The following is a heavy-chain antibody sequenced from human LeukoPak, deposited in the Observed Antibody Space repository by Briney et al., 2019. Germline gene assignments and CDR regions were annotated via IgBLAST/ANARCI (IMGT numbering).Heavy chain of an antibody. CDR2: IYYSGST. CDR3: ARGRDYDFWSGSNFDY. Sequence: SETLSLTCTVSGGSISSSSYYWGWIRQPPGKGLEWIGSIYYSGSTYYNPSLKSRVTISVDTSKNQFSLKLSSVTAADTAVYYCARGRDYDFWSGSNFDYWGQGTLVTVSS. V-gene: IGHV4-39*07. J-gene: IGHJ4*02. CDR1: GGSISSSSYY. D-gene: IGHD3-3*01.